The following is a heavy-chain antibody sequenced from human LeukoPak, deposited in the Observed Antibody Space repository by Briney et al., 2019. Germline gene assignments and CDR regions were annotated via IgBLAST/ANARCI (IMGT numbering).Heavy chain of an antibody. J-gene: IGHJ4*02. V-gene: IGHV3-21*01. CDR3: ARGTLNIPGEHGAFDY. D-gene: IGHD1-14*01. CDR1: GFTFSSYR. CDR2: ISTSSSYI. Sequence: PGGSLRLSCAASGFTFSSYRMNWVRQAPGKGLEWVSSISTSSSYIHYADSVKGRFTISRDNAKNSLYLQMNSLRAEDTAVYYCARGTLNIPGEHGAFDYWGQGTLVTVSS.